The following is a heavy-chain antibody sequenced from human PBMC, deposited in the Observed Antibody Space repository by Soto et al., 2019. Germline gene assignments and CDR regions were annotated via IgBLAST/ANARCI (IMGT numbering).Heavy chain of an antibody. CDR3: AKERGYQLQHTYFYYGLDV. CDR2: ISSGASNM. V-gene: IGHV3-48*03. D-gene: IGHD2-2*01. Sequence: GVSLRLSCAASGFAFSGFEMNWVRQAPGKGLEWVSYISSGASNMYYADSVKGRFTISRDNAQSSLYLQMNSLRPEDTAVYYCAKERGYQLQHTYFYYGLDVCGQGSTVTVS. J-gene: IGHJ6*02. CDR1: GFAFSGFE.